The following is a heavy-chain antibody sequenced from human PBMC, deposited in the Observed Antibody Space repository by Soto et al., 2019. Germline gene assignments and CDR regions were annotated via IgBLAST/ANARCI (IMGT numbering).Heavy chain of an antibody. J-gene: IGHJ3*02. CDR1: GFIFSNYA. CDR3: AKDRVNHNSVWDPFDI. V-gene: IGHV3-23*01. D-gene: IGHD2-21*01. CDR2: MGGANGDT. Sequence: RLSCAASGFIFSNYAMSWVRQAPGKGLEWVAGMGGANGDTYYADSVRGRFAISRDNSKSTLFLQMNSLRAEDTAVYYCAKDRVNHNSVWDPFDIWGQGTMVTVSS.